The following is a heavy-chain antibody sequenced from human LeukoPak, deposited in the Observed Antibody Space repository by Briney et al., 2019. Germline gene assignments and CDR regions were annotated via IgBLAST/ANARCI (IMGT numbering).Heavy chain of an antibody. CDR3: AKSGSAWGAFDY. J-gene: IGHJ4*02. D-gene: IGHD1-14*01. V-gene: IGHV3-23*01. CDR2: LSTTGLTT. CDR1: VFTFTSYA. Sequence: PGGSLRLSCASSVFTFTSYAMNWVRQAPGKALEGVSSLSTTGLTTYYADSVKGRFTISRDNSANTLYLQMNSLRAEDTAAYYCAKSGSAWGAFDYWGQGALVTVSS.